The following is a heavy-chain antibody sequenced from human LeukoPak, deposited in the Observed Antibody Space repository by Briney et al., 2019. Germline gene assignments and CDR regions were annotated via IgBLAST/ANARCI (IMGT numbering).Heavy chain of an antibody. D-gene: IGHD6-13*01. V-gene: IGHV4-39*01. CDR1: GGSISSSSYY. CDR2: IYYSGST. J-gene: IGHJ4*02. CDR3: ARHSYSSSSSMRRHFDC. Sequence: PSETLPLTCTVSGGSISSSSYYWGWIRRPPGKGLEWIGSIYYSGSTYYNPSLKSRLTISVDTSKNQFSLQLSSVTAADTATYYCARHSYSSSSSMRRHFDCWGQGTLVTVSS.